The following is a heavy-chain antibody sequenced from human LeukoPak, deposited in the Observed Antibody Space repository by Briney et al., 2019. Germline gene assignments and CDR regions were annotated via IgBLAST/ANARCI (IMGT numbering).Heavy chain of an antibody. V-gene: IGHV1-8*01. CDR2: LRPNSGNT. CDR3: ARPHCSSTDCHPPEWFDP. CDR1: GYTFTNYD. J-gene: IGHJ5*02. Sequence: ASVSVSSMTSGYTFTNYDINWVRQATGQGLEWMGWLRPNSGNTGYAQKFQGRVTMTRNTSISTAYMELSSLRSEDTAVYYCARPHCSSTDCHPPEWFDPWGQGTLVTVTS. D-gene: IGHD2-2*01.